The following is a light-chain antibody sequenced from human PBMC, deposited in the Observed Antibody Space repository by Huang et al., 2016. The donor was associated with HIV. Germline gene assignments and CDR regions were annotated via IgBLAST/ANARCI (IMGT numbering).Light chain of an antibody. CDR3: QQHHSWLT. Sequence: IVLTQSPATLSWYLGERVTLPCRASQSISNHLAWYQQRPGQAPRLLIYDASNRVDRGRARFSGSGSGTDVTLTISSLEPEDFALYYCQQHHSWLTFGGGTKLEVK. CDR1: QSISNH. J-gene: IGKJ4*01. CDR2: DAS. V-gene: IGKV3-11*01.